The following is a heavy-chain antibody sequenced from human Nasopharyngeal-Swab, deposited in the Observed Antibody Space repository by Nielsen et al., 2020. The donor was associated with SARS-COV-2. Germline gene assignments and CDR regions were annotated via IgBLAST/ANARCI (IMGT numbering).Heavy chain of an antibody. V-gene: IGHV3-23*01. CDR1: KFTFGSYA. CDR2: ITGGGDAR. J-gene: IGHJ6*02. Sequence: GESLKISCAASKFTFGSYAMSWVRQAPGKGLEWVSTITGGGDARYYADSVRGRFTISRDNVNNILYLQMNNLRAEDTAVYYCARGYCSSGSCYAKHYGMDVWGQGTTVTVSS. CDR3: ARGYCSSGSCYAKHYGMDV. D-gene: IGHD2-15*01.